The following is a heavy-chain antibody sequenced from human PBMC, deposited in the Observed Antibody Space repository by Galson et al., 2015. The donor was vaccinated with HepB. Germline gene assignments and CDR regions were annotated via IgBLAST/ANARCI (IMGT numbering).Heavy chain of an antibody. J-gene: IGHJ4*02. CDR1: GGFFSGYY. D-gene: IGHD6-6*01. CDR2: INQRGST. V-gene: IGHV4-34*01. CDR3: ARGLLAARSALNY. Sequence: ETLSLTCAVYGGFFSGYYWTWIRQPPGKGLEWIGEINQRGSTNYNPSLKSRVTITVDTSKKQFSLKLSSVTAADTALYYCARGLLAARSALNYWGQGTLVTVSS.